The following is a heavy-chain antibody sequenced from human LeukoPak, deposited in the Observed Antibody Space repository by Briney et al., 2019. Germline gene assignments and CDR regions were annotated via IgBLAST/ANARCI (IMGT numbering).Heavy chain of an antibody. J-gene: IGHJ4*02. CDR1: GGSISNYY. CDR3: AWGQQLVAIIDY. D-gene: IGHD6-13*01. V-gene: IGHV4-59*01. CDR2: IYYSGST. Sequence: SETLSLTCSVSGGSISNYYWSWIRQPPGKGLEWIGYIYYSGSTNYNPSLKSRVTMSVDTSKNQFSLKLSSVTAADTAVYYCAWGQQLVAIIDYWGQGTLVTVSS.